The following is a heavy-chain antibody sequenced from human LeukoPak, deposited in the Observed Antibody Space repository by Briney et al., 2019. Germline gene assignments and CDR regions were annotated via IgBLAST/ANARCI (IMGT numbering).Heavy chain of an antibody. D-gene: IGHD6-13*01. V-gene: IGHV1-2*02. J-gene: IGHJ4*02. CDR3: ARDVAAAGPTFDY. Sequence: ASVKVSCKASGYTFTGYYMHWVGQAPGQGLEWMGWINPNSGGTNYAQKFQGRVTMTRDTSISTAYMELSRLRSDDTAVYYCARDVAAAGPTFDYWGQGTLVTVSS. CDR2: INPNSGGT. CDR1: GYTFTGYY.